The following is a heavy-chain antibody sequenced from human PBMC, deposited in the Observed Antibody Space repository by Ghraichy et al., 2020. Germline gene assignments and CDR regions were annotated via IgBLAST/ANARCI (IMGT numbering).Heavy chain of an antibody. D-gene: IGHD6-19*01. CDR1: GFTFSYYW. J-gene: IGHJ5*02. Sequence: GGSLRLSCAASGFTFSYYWMSWVRQAPGKGLEWVANIKEDGSEDYYVDSVKGRFTISRDNDKNSLYLEMNSLRAEDTAVYYCARDLGSGWYGPWGQGTLVTVSS. CDR3: ARDLGSGWYGP. CDR2: IKEDGSED. V-gene: IGHV3-7*01.